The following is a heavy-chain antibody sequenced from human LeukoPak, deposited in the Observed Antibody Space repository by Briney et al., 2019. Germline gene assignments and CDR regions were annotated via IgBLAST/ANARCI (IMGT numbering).Heavy chain of an antibody. CDR2: INTYNGNT. J-gene: IGHJ4*02. CDR1: GYTFTSYG. Sequence: ASVKVSCKASGYTFTSYGITWVRQAPGQGLEWMGWINTYNGNTYYAQKFKGRVTMTTDTSTSTAYMELRSLRSDDTAVYYCARTTTGSPGYWGQGTLVTVSS. CDR3: ARTTTGSPGY. D-gene: IGHD1-26*01. V-gene: IGHV1-18*01.